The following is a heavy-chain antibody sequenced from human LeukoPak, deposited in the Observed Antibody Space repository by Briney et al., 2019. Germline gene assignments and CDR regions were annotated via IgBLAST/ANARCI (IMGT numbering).Heavy chain of an antibody. J-gene: IGHJ4*02. CDR1: GSTFSSYA. CDR2: ISGSGGST. Sequence: GGSLRLSCAASGSTFSSYAMSWVRQAPGRGLEWVSAISGSGGSTYYADSVKGRFTISRDNSKNTLYLQMNSLRAEDTAVYYCAKMDERNVDTAMVSDYWGQGTLVTVSS. CDR3: AKMDERNVDTAMVSDY. V-gene: IGHV3-23*01. D-gene: IGHD5-18*01.